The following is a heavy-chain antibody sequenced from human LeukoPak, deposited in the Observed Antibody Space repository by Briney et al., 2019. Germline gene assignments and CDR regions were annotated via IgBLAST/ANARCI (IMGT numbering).Heavy chain of an antibody. J-gene: IGHJ6*03. V-gene: IGHV3-53*01. Sequence: PGGSLRLSCAASGFTVSSNYLSWVRQAPGKGLEWVSVIYRGGETYYADSVKGRFTISRDNSKNTLYLQMNSLRAEDTAVYYCARDRGYYGSGSQSYYYYMDAWGKGTTVTVSS. CDR1: GFTVSSNY. D-gene: IGHD3-10*01. CDR2: IYRGGET. CDR3: ARDRGYYGSGSQSYYYYMDA.